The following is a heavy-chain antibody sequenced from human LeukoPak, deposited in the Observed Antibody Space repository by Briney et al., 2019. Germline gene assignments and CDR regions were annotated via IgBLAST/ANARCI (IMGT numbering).Heavy chain of an antibody. CDR3: AKGLQWELPDY. V-gene: IGHV3-23*01. J-gene: IGHJ4*02. Sequence: GGSLRLSCAASGFTFSSYAMTWVRQAPGKGLEWVSTINNSGGSTYYADSVKGRFTISRDNSKNTLYLQMNSLRAEDTAVCYCAKGLQWELPDYWGQGTLVTVSS. CDR2: INNSGGST. D-gene: IGHD1-26*01. CDR1: GFTFSSYA.